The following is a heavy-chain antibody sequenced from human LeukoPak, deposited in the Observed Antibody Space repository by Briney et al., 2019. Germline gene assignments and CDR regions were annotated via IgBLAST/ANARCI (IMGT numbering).Heavy chain of an antibody. J-gene: IGHJ1*01. CDR3: TVWSGSSYLEYLQH. D-gene: IGHD1-26*01. V-gene: IGHV3-33*01. CDR2: IWYDGSKK. Sequence: PGTSLRLSCAVSGLIFSHYGMHCVRQSPGKGLDWVALIWYDGSKKYYADSVKGRFTISRDNAKDTLYLQMDSLRVEDTAVYYCTVWSGSSYLEYLQHWGQGTLVSVSA. CDR1: GLIFSHYG.